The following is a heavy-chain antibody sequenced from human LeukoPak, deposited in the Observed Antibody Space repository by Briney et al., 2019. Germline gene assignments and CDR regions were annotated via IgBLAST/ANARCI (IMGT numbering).Heavy chain of an antibody. D-gene: IGHD3-3*01. J-gene: IGHJ4*02. Sequence: GGSLRLSCAASGFTFNNCWMHWVRQPPGRGLVWVSGLNSDGTSTTYADSVKGRFTISRDNAKNTLYLQMNSLRPEDTAVYYCAPDSTSRYWGQGTLVTVSS. CDR3: APDSTSRY. CDR2: LNSDGTST. V-gene: IGHV3-74*01. CDR1: GFTFNNCW.